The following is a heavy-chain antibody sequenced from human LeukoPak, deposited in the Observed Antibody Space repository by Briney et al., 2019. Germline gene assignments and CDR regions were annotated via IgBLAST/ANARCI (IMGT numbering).Heavy chain of an antibody. D-gene: IGHD3-16*01. CDR1: GFTFSSYG. Sequence: GGSLRLSCAASGFTFSSYGMHWVRQAPGKGLEWVAVIWYDGSNKYYADSVKGRFAISRDNSKNTLYLQMNSLRAEDTAVYYCARDGGHGGRLYYYYYYGMDVWGQGTTVTVSS. CDR2: IWYDGSNK. J-gene: IGHJ6*02. V-gene: IGHV3-33*01. CDR3: ARDGGHGGRLYYYYYYGMDV.